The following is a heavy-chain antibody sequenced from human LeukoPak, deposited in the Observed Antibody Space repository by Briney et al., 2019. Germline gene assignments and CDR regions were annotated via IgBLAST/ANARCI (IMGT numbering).Heavy chain of an antibody. CDR1: GYTFTSYY. CDR3: TRDRFSSQKGFDY. V-gene: IGHV1-46*01. J-gene: IGHJ4*02. Sequence: GASVKLSCKTSGYTFTSYYIYWVRQAPGQGLEWMGRINPSGGHTVYAQSFQGRVSVTRDTATSTVYMELKSLKYDDTAIYYCTRDRFSSQKGFDYWGQGSLVAVSP. CDR2: INPSGGHT.